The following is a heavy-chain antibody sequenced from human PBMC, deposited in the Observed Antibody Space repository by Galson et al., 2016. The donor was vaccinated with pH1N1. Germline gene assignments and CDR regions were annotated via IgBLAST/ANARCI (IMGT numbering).Heavy chain of an antibody. D-gene: IGHD4-17*01. J-gene: IGHJ3*02. CDR1: GGTFPNYD. Sequence: SVKVSCKASGGTFPNYDIDWVRQAPGQGLEWMGGIIPIFGTTNYAQKFQGRVTITADNSTSAGYMELNSLRTEDTALYYCVTDSDYCDRTLVPHDAFDIWGQGTMVTVSS. CDR2: IIPIFGTT. CDR3: VTDSDYCDRTLVPHDAFDI. V-gene: IGHV1-69*06.